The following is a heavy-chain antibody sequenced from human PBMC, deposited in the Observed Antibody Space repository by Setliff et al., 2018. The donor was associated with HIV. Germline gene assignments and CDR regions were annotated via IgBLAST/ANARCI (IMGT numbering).Heavy chain of an antibody. V-gene: IGHV4-31*03. D-gene: IGHD6-19*01. Sequence: SETLSLTCTVSGGSISSGYYYWSWIRQHPGKGLEWIGYIYYSGNPFYNPSLRSRVTISLDTSKNQFSLKLSSVTAADTAVYYCARGPYRQWRGTDSFDIWGQGTTVTVSS. J-gene: IGHJ3*02. CDR2: IYYSGNP. CDR1: GGSISSGYYY. CDR3: ARGPYRQWRGTDSFDI.